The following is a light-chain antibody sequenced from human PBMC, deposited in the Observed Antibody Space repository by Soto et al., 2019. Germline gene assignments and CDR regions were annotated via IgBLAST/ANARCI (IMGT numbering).Light chain of an antibody. CDR1: QYISSY. CDR3: QQTYTIPFT. CDR2: GAS. J-gene: IGKJ3*01. Sequence: DIQMTQSPSSLSASVGDRVTIACRASQYISSYLNWYQQRPGKAPKLLIYGASSLQGWVPSRFGGSGSGTDFALTISSLQPEDFATYYCQQTYTIPFTFGPGTKVDI. V-gene: IGKV1-39*01.